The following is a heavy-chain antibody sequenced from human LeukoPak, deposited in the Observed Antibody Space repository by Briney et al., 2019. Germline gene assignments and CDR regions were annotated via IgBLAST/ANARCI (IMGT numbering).Heavy chain of an antibody. J-gene: IGHJ6*02. CDR1: GFTFSNYW. V-gene: IGHV3-74*01. CDR3: SRDSLSSCGGDCYSGLDV. D-gene: IGHD2-21*02. Sequence: PGGSLRLSCAASGFTFSNYWMHWVRQAPGEALMWVSRIKSDGSSTTYADSVKGRFTISRDNAKNTLYLQMNSLRAEDTAVYYCSRDSLSSCGGDCYSGLDVWSQGTTVTVSS. CDR2: IKSDGSST.